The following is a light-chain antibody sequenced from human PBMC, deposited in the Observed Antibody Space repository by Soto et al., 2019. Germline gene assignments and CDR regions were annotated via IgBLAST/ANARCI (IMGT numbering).Light chain of an antibody. J-gene: IGKJ4*01. CDR2: GAS. V-gene: IGKV3-20*01. Sequence: EIVLMPSPGTLSLSPGERATLSCRASQSVSNNYVAWYQQKPGQAPRLLIAGASSRATGIPDRFSGSGSGTDFTLTISRLEPEDFAVYYCQQYGSSPPLTFGGGTKVEIK. CDR1: QSVSNNY. CDR3: QQYGSSPPLT.